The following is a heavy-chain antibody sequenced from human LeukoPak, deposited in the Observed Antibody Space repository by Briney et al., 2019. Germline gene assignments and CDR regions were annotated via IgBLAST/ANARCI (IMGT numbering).Heavy chain of an antibody. Sequence: GGSLRLSCAASGFTFDDYGMSWVRQAPGKGLEWVSGINWNGGSTGYADSVKGRFTISRDNAKNSLYLQMNSLRAEDTALYHCAREDYYGSGKYFDYWGQGTLVTVSS. CDR1: GFTFDDYG. CDR2: INWNGGST. D-gene: IGHD3-10*01. CDR3: AREDYYGSGKYFDY. V-gene: IGHV3-20*01. J-gene: IGHJ4*02.